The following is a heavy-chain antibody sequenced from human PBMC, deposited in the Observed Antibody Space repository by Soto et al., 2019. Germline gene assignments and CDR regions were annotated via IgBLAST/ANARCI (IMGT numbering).Heavy chain of an antibody. CDR2: ISASGGLK. Sequence: GGSLRLSCAASGFTFTNYAMTWVRQTPGKGLEWVSGISASGGLKYYADSVRGRFTVSRDNSKNILYLQMDNLRDEDTALYYCAREVGAPSGWLDPWGQGTQVTISS. CDR3: AREVGAPSGWLDP. J-gene: IGHJ5*02. V-gene: IGHV3-23*01. CDR1: GFTFTNYA. D-gene: IGHD1-26*01.